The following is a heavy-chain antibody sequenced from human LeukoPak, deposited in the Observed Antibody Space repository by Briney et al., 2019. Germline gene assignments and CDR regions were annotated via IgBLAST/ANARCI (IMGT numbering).Heavy chain of an antibody. J-gene: IGHJ4*02. D-gene: IGHD1-26*01. CDR3: ARDEPNLYSGSLG. CDR1: GFTFSSYA. Sequence: GGSLRLSCAASGFTFSSYAMHWVRQAPGKGLEWVAVISYDGSNKYYADSVKGRFTISRDNSKNTLYLQMNSLRAEDTAVYYCARDEPNLYSGSLGWGQGTLVTVSS. V-gene: IGHV3-30-3*01. CDR2: ISYDGSNK.